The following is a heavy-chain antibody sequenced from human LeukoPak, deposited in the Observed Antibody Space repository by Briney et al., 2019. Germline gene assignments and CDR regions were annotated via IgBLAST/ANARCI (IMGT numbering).Heavy chain of an antibody. CDR1: GFTFSNYY. Sequence: GGSLRLSCAASGFTFSNYYMSWVRQAPGKGLEWVSVIYSGGSTYYADSVKGRFTISRDNSKNTLYLQMNSLRAEDTAVYYCARGGGSYGYWGQGTLVTVSS. CDR3: ARGGGSYGY. J-gene: IGHJ4*02. V-gene: IGHV3-53*01. D-gene: IGHD1-26*01. CDR2: IYSGGST.